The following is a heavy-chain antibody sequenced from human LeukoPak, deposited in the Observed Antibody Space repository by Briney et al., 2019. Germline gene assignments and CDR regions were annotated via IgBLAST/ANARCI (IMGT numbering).Heavy chain of an antibody. CDR2: ISTSSSYI. J-gene: IGHJ5*02. Sequence: GGSLRLSCAASGFTFSSYGMSWVRQAPGKGLEWVSFISTSSSYIHYADSVKGRFTISRDNAKNSLFLQMNSLRAEDTAVYYCARDGCSSTSCRFYNWFDPWGQGTLVTVSS. V-gene: IGHV3-21*01. CDR1: GFTFSSYG. CDR3: ARDGCSSTSCRFYNWFDP. D-gene: IGHD2-2*01.